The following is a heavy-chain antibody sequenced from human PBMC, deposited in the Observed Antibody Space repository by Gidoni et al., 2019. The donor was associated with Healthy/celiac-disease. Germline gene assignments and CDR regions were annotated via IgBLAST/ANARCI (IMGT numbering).Heavy chain of an antibody. V-gene: IGHV4-34*01. J-gene: IGHJ1*01. CDR2: INHSGST. CDR3: ARVGRIVGAIRSAEYFQH. Sequence: IRQPPGKGLEWIGEINHSGSTNYNPSLKSRVTISVDTSKNQFSLKLSSVTAADTAVYYCARVGRIVGAIRSAEYFQHWGQGTLVTVSS. D-gene: IGHD1-26*01.